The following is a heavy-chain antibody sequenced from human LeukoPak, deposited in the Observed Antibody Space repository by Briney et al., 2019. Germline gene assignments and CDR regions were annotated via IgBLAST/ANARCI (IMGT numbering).Heavy chain of an antibody. D-gene: IGHD3-22*01. CDR3: ARAGSSGYSYYYYMDV. CDR2: INPNSGGT. CDR1: GYTFTGYY. V-gene: IGHV1-2*02. J-gene: IGHJ6*03. Sequence: ASVKVSRKASGYTFTGYYMHWVRQAPGQGLAWMGWINPNSGGTNYAQKFQGRVTMTRDTSISTAYTELSRLRSDDTAMYYCARAGSSGYSYYYYMDVWGKGTTVTVSS.